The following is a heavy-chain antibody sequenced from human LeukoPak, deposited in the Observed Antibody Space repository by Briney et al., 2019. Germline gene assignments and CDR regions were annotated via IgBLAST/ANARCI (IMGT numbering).Heavy chain of an antibody. Sequence: PGGSLRLSCAASGFTFSTYWMTWVRQAPGKGLEWVANIKQDGSEKYYVDSVEGRFTISRDNAKDSLYLQMNSLRAEDTAVYYCARNSGSHPWGQGTLVTVSS. J-gene: IGHJ5*02. D-gene: IGHD3-10*01. V-gene: IGHV3-7*01. CDR1: GFTFSTYW. CDR2: IKQDGSEK. CDR3: ARNSGSHP.